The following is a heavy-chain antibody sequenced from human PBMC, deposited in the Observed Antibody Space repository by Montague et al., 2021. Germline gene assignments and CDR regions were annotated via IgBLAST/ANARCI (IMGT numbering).Heavy chain of an antibody. Sequence: SETLSLTCAVYGGSLSKYYWTWIRQSPEKGLERIGEVRHIGSTNYNSSLKSRVTMSVDKSKNQFSLKLRSVTVADTAVYYCASGRGPFDYWGQGTVVTVSS. J-gene: IGHJ4*02. V-gene: IGHV4-34*01. CDR2: VRHIGST. CDR3: ASGRGPFDY. D-gene: IGHD3-10*01. CDR1: GGSLSKYY.